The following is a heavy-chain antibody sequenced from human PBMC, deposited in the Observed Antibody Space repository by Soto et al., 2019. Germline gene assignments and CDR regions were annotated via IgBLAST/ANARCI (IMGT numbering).Heavy chain of an antibody. Sequence: ASVKVSCKASGYTFTGYYMHWVRQAPGQGLEWMGWINPNSGGTNYAQKFQGRVTMTRDTSISTAYMELSRLRSDDTAVYYCASLVVVPAASYYGMDIWGQGTTVTVSS. D-gene: IGHD2-2*01. V-gene: IGHV1-2*02. CDR2: INPNSGGT. CDR3: ASLVVVPAASYYGMDI. CDR1: GYTFTGYY. J-gene: IGHJ6*02.